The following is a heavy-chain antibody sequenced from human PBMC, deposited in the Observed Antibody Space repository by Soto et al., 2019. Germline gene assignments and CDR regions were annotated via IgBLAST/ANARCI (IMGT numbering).Heavy chain of an antibody. J-gene: IGHJ6*02. V-gene: IGHV1-69*06. CDR3: ARGYSYGYRYVAYYYGMDV. CDR1: GGTFSSYA. Sequence: QVQLVQSGAEVKKPGSSVKVSCKASGGTFSSYAISWVRQAPGQGLEWMGGIIPIFGTANYAQKFQGRVTINADKSTSTAYMELSSLRSEDTAVYYCARGYSYGYRYVAYYYGMDVWGQGTTVTVSS. CDR2: IIPIFGTA. D-gene: IGHD5-18*01.